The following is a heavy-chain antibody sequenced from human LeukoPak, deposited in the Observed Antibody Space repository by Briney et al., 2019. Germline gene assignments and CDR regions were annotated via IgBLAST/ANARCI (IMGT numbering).Heavy chain of an antibody. D-gene: IGHD3-10*01. CDR2: INPNSGGT. V-gene: IGHV1-2*06. CDR3: ARTDSYHYGSESRSLDY. CDR1: GYTFTGYY. Sequence: ASVKVSCKASGYTFTGYYLHWVRQAPGQGLEWMGRINPNSGGTNYAQKFQGRVTMTRDTSISTAYMELSRLRSDDTAVYFCARTDSYHYGSESRSLDYWGQGTLVTVSS. J-gene: IGHJ4*02.